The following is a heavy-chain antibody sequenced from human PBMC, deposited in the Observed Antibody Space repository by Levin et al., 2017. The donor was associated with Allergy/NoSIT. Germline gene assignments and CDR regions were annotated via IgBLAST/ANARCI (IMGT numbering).Heavy chain of an antibody. CDR3: AREGLVTNGGGWFDP. J-gene: IGHJ5*02. D-gene: IGHD3/OR15-3a*01. CDR2: IYSGGST. Sequence: PGGSLRLSCAASGFTVSSNYMSWVRQAPGKGLEWVSVIYSGGSTYYADSVKGRFTISRDNSKNTLYLQMNSLRAEDTAVYYCAREGLVTNGGGWFDPWGQGTLVTVSS. V-gene: IGHV3-66*01. CDR1: GFTVSSNY.